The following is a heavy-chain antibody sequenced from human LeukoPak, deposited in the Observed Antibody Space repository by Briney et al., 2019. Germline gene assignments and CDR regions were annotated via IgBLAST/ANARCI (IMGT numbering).Heavy chain of an antibody. D-gene: IGHD5-18*01. V-gene: IGHV4-4*07. CDR3: ASAASKVEYYGMDV. J-gene: IGHJ6*02. Sequence: SETLSLTCIVSGGSISSYYWSWIRQPAGKGLEWIGRIYTSGSTNYNPSLKSRVTISVDTSKNQFSLKLNSVTAADTAVYYCASAASKVEYYGMDVWGQGTTVTVSS. CDR2: IYTSGST. CDR1: GGSISSYY.